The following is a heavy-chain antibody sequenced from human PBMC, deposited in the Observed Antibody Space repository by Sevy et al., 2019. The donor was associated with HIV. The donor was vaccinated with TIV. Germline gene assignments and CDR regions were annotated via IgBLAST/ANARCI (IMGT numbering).Heavy chain of an antibody. CDR3: ARDSSHVETIMIKGFDP. Sequence: SETLSLTCTVSGGSISSGGYFWSWIRQHPGKGLEWIGYIYDSGSTYYNPSLKSRVTLSVDKSKNQLSLKLSSVTAADMAVYYCARDSSHVETIMIKGFDPWGQGTLVTVSS. J-gene: IGHJ5*02. CDR1: GGSISSGGYF. D-gene: IGHD3-16*01. CDR2: IYDSGST. V-gene: IGHV4-31*03.